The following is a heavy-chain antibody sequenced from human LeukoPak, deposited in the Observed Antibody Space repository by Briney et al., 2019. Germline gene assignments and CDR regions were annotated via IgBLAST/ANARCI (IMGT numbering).Heavy chain of an antibody. Sequence: GGSLRLSCAASGFTFSSYSMNWVRQAPGKGLVWVSRINSDGKTTTYADSVKGRFTISRDNADNTLYLQMNSLSAEDTALYYCAKDYPPYLGQGTLVTVS. CDR2: INSDGKTT. J-gene: IGHJ4*02. V-gene: IGHV3-74*01. CDR3: AKDYPPY. CDR1: GFTFSSYS.